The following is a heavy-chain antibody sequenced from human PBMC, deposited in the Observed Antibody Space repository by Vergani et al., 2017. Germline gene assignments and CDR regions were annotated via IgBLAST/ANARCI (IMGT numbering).Heavy chain of an antibody. J-gene: IGHJ4*02. D-gene: IGHD1-20*01. Sequence: QLLESGGGLVQPGGSLRLSCAASGFTFTSSAVQWVRQARGQRLEWIGWIVVGSGNTNYAQKFQERVTITRDMSTSTAYMELSSLRSEDTAVYYCAADPVVLYNWKGTRFDYWGQGTLVTVSS. CDR3: AADPVVLYNWKGTRFDY. V-gene: IGHV1-58*01. CDR1: GFTFTSSA. CDR2: IVVGSGNT.